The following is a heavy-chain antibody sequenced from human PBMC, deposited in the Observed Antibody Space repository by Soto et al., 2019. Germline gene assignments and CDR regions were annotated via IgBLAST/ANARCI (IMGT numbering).Heavy chain of an antibody. D-gene: IGHD2-8*01. CDR1: GFTFSDYA. J-gene: IGHJ6*04. Sequence: QVQLVESGGGVVQPGRSLRLSCAASGFTFSDYAMHWVRHVPGQGLEWVAVISFDGNIKYEADSVKGRFTISRDNAKNTLFRQMNNLKGKNTAVYSGARAPRRYCTSLSCLGLYGLDVWGKGTTVTFSS. CDR2: ISFDGNIK. V-gene: IGHV3-30-3*01. CDR3: ARAPRRYCTSLSCLGLYGLDV.